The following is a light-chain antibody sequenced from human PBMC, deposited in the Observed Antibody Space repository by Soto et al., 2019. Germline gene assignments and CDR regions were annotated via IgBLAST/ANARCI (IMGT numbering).Light chain of an antibody. V-gene: IGKV1-39*01. J-gene: IGKJ2*01. CDR1: QNIRNY. CDR2: AAS. CDR3: QQSYSFSMYT. Sequence: DIQMTQSPPSLSASVGDRVTITCRASQNIRNYLNWYQQRPGKAPNLLIYAASSLQSGVPSMFSGSGSGTSFTLTISSLQPDDFATDYCQQSYSFSMYTVGQGTNLEMK.